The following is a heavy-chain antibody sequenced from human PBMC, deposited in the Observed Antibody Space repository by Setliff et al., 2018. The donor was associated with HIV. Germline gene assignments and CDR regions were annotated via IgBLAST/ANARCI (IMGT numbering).Heavy chain of an antibody. CDR1: GFSFSTYS. Sequence: LRLSCAASGFSFSTYSMSWVRQAPGKGLEWLSSISHSNVYIYYGDSVKGRFTISRDNAESSLYLQMDSLRVEDTAIYYCARVDRELLGTFCHMDVWGKGTTVTVSS. CDR3: ARVDRELLGTFCHMDV. D-gene: IGHD1-26*01. V-gene: IGHV3-21*01. CDR2: ISHSNVYI. J-gene: IGHJ6*03.